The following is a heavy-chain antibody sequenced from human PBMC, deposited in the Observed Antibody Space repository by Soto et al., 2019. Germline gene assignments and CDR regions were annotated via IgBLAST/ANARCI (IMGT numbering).Heavy chain of an antibody. CDR3: ARDPSYDYIWGSYRPFDY. D-gene: IGHD3-16*02. J-gene: IGHJ4*02. Sequence: EVQLVESGGGLVQPGGSLRLSCAASGFTFSSYSMNWVRQAPGKGLEWVSYISSSSSTIYYADSVKGRFTISRDNAKNSLYLQMNSLRGEETAVYYCARDPSYDYIWGSYRPFDYWGQGTLVTVSS. CDR1: GFTFSSYS. CDR2: ISSSSSTI. V-gene: IGHV3-48*01.